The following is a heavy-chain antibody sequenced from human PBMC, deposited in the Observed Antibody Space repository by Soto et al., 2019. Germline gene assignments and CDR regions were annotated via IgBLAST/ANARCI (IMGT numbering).Heavy chain of an antibody. D-gene: IGHD3-16*01. CDR2: ISGYDGHT. CDR1: GYTFTTYG. CDR3: AGEGEMPYYYYGLDV. J-gene: IGHJ6*02. V-gene: IGHV1-18*01. Sequence: QVQLVQSGAEVRKPGASVKVSCKASGYTFTTYGITWVRQAPGQGLEWMGWISGYDGHTKYAKKFQGRVIMTTDTSTSRVYMDLRSLRSDDTAVYYCAGEGEMPYYYYGLDVWGQGTTVTVSS.